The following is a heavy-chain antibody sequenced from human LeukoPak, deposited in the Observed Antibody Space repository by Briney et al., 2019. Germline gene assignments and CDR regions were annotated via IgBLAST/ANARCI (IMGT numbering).Heavy chain of an antibody. J-gene: IGHJ4*02. D-gene: IGHD1-26*01. V-gene: IGHV3-48*02. Sequence: GGPLRLSCAASGFTFSSYSMNWVRQAPGKGLEWVSYISSSSTIYYADSVKGRFTISRDNAKNSLYLQMNSLRDEDTAVYYCAKSRSGSYDYWGQGTLVTVSS. CDR2: ISSSSTI. CDR1: GFTFSSYS. CDR3: AKSRSGSYDY.